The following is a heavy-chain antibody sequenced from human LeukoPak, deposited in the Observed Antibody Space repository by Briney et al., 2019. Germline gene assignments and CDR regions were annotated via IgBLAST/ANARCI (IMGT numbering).Heavy chain of an antibody. D-gene: IGHD3-10*01. V-gene: IGHV5-51*01. CDR2: IYPADSDT. CDR1: GYIFTHYW. J-gene: IGHJ4*02. Sequence: GESLKISCQSSGYIFTHYWIGWVCQMPGNGLESMGIIYPADSDTTYSPSFQGQVTISADKSINTVYLQWSSLKASDTAMYYCARQSRDGSKTRGYYFDFWGQGTLVTVSS. CDR3: ARQSRDGSKTRGYYFDF.